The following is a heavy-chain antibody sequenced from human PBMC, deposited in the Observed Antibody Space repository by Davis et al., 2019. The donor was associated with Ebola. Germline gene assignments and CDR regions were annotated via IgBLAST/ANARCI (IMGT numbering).Heavy chain of an antibody. V-gene: IGHV3-15*01. J-gene: IGHJ5*02. CDR3: TTDRDSGYYYSWVDP. D-gene: IGHD3-22*01. CDR1: GFSFTNAW. Sequence: GESLKTSCAASGFSFTNAWMSWVRQAPGKGLEWVGRIKSKSYGGTTNYAAPVKGRFTISRDDVKEMVYLQMNNLKTEDTGVYFCTTDRDSGYYYSWVDPWGQGTRVTVSS. CDR2: IKSKSYGGTT.